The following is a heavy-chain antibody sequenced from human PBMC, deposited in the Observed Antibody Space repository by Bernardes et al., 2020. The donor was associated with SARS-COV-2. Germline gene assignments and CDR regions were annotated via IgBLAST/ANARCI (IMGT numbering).Heavy chain of an antibody. V-gene: IGHV4-34*01. J-gene: IGHJ5*02. CDR3: ARGTGLVPSRFDP. CDR2: INHSGST. Sequence: SETLSLTCAVYGGSFSGYYWSWIRQPPGKGLEWIGEINHSGSTNYNPSLKSRVTISVDTSKNQFSLKLSSVTAADTAVYYCARGTGLVPSRFDPWGQGTLVTVSS. CDR1: GGSFSGYY. D-gene: IGHD6-19*01.